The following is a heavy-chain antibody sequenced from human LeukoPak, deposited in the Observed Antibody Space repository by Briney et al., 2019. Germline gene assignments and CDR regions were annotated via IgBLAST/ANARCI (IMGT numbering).Heavy chain of an antibody. Sequence: GGSLRLSCAASGFTFSSYAMSWVRRAPGKGLEWVSAISGSGGSAYYADSVKGRFTISRDNSKNTLYLQMSSLRAEDTAVYYCATGDDSNYFDYWGQGTLVTVSS. CDR2: ISGSGGSA. D-gene: IGHD3-9*01. CDR3: ATGDDSNYFDY. J-gene: IGHJ4*02. CDR1: GFTFSSYA. V-gene: IGHV3-23*01.